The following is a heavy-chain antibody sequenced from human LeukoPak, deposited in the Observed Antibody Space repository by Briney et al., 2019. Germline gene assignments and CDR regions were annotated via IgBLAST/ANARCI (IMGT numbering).Heavy chain of an antibody. CDR1: GFTFSNYN. J-gene: IGHJ5*02. V-gene: IGHV3-21*01. D-gene: IGHD2/OR15-2a*01. CDR3: VRIPNSANFPNWFDP. Sequence: PGGSLRLSCAASGFTFSNYNMNWVRQAPGKGLEWISSISGSSAYIYYADSVKGRFTISRDNAKNSLYLQMNSLRADDTAMYYCVRIPNSANFPNWFDPWGQGTLVTVSS. CDR2: ISGSSAYI.